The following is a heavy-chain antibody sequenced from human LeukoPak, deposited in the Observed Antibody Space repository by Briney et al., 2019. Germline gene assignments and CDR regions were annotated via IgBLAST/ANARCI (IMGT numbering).Heavy chain of an antibody. Sequence: GRSLRLSCAASGFTFSSYGMHWVRQASGKGLEWVAVIWYDGSNKYYADSVKGRFTISRDNSKNTLYLQMNSLRAEDTAVYYCARDTHYGGNSDYFDYWGQGTLVTVSS. J-gene: IGHJ4*02. CDR1: GFTFSSYG. CDR2: IWYDGSNK. D-gene: IGHD4-23*01. V-gene: IGHV3-33*01. CDR3: ARDTHYGGNSDYFDY.